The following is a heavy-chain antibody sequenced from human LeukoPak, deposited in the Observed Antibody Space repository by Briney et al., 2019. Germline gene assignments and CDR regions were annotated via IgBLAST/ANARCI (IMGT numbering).Heavy chain of an antibody. CDR1: GGTFSSYA. J-gene: IGHJ4*02. CDR2: IIPIFGTA. Sequence: SVKVSCKASGGTFSSYAISWVRQAPGQGLEWMGRIIPIFGTANYAQKFQGRVTITTDESTSTAYMELSSLRSEDTAVYYCAGVGETPDFWSGSYFDYWGQGTLVTVSS. D-gene: IGHD3-3*01. CDR3: AGVGETPDFWSGSYFDY. V-gene: IGHV1-69*05.